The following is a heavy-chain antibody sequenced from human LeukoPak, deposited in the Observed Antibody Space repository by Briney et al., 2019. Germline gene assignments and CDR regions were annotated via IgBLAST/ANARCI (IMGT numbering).Heavy chain of an antibody. D-gene: IGHD2-15*01. CDR1: GGSISSYY. J-gene: IGHJ6*02. V-gene: IGHV4-59*08. CDR2: IYYSGST. CDR3: ASLQDSRSYGNDV. Sequence: SETLSLTCTVSGGSISSYYWSWIRQPPGKGLEWIGYIYYSGSTNYNPSLKSRVTISVDTSKNQFSLKLSSVTAADTAVYYCASLQDSRSYGNDVWGQGATVTVSS.